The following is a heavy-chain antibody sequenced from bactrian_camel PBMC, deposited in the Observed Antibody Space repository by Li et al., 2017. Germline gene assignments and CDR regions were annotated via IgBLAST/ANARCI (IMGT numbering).Heavy chain of an antibody. D-gene: IGHD7*01. J-gene: IGHJ4*01. CDR2: IYTGGGAT. CDR3: AADVGMMSGDCRPNY. Sequence: HVQLVESGGASVEDGGSLTLSCVGSGYTGSSRCMAWFRQGPGGQREVVAVIYTGGGATYYIDSVKGRFTISQDATNTVHLQMNNLKAEDTAIYYCAADVGMMSGDCRPNYWGQGTQVTVS. V-gene: IGHV3S54*01. CDR1: GYTGSSRC.